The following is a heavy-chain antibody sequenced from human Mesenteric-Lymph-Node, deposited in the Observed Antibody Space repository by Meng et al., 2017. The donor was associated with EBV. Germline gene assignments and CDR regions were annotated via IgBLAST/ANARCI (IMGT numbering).Heavy chain of an antibody. V-gene: IGHV2-5*02. D-gene: IGHD2-21*01. CDR3: VHITSYSLIPY. Sequence: QLSLKASVSTVVNTHLTSTWACTVSGLSRTTYGVGVAWIRQPPGKALEWLAVIYLDCDKRYSPSLDSRLTITKDTSRNQVVFGMTNMDPVDTATYYCVHITSYSLIPYWGQGTLVTVSS. J-gene: IGHJ4*02. CDR2: IYLDCDK. CDR1: GLSRTTYGVG.